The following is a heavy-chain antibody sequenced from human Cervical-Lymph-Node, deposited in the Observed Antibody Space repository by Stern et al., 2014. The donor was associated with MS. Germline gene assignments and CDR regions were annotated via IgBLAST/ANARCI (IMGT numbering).Heavy chain of an antibody. CDR3: ARSLSLQGI. V-gene: IGHV3-48*02. CDR1: GFSLSNYA. J-gene: IGHJ4*02. D-gene: IGHD2-21*01. CDR2: ISSSSSII. Sequence: EVQLVESGGGLVQPGGSLRLSCVASGFSLSNYAMNWVRQAPGKGLEWVSSISSSSSIIYYGDSVKSRFTISRDNAKNSLYLQMDSLRDEDTAVYYCARSLSLQGIWGQGTLVTVSS.